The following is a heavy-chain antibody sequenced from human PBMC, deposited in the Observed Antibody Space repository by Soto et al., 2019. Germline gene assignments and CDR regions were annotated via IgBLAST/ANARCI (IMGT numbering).Heavy chain of an antibody. CDR1: GATISSGGYY. J-gene: IGHJ2*01. D-gene: IGHD3-16*02. Sequence: QVQLQESGPGLVKTSQTQSLTCTVAGATISSGGYYWGWIRQHPGKGLEWIGFIYYIGTSYYNPSLESRITLSVDTSKNHFSLNLTSVTAADTAVYYCARVLRDVLSDRYYWYFDLWGRGTLVTVSS. V-gene: IGHV4-31*03. CDR2: IYYIGTS. CDR3: ARVLRDVLSDRYYWYFDL.